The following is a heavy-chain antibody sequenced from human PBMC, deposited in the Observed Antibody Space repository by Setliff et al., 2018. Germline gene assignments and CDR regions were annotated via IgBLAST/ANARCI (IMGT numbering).Heavy chain of an antibody. CDR2: IKA. CDR1: GYTFTGYY. V-gene: IGHV1-2*02. D-gene: IGHD2-15*01. CDR3: ARGRGPDIVVTIPGDY. J-gene: IGHJ6*04. Sequence: ASVKVSCKASGYTFTGYYMHWVRQAPGQGLEWMGWIKAYAQKFQGRVTMTIDTLTSTAYMELRSLRSEDTAVYYCARGRGPDIVVTIPGDYWGKGTTVTVSS.